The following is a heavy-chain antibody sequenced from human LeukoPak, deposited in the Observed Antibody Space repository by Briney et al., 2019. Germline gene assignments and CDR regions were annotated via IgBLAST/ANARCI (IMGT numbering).Heavy chain of an antibody. J-gene: IGHJ3*01. CDR1: GFNFGDYY. V-gene: IGHV3-11*04. CDR3: ARAFHSSRRFFSPGAFDV. D-gene: IGHD2-2*01. Sequence: GGSPRLSCAASGFNFGDYYMTWIRQAPGKGPEWLSFISGDSTKIYSPDSVKGRFTVSRDNSRNSLTLHMNSLTVDDTALYYCARAFHSSRRFFSPGAFDVWGRGTLVTVSS. CDR2: ISGDSTKI.